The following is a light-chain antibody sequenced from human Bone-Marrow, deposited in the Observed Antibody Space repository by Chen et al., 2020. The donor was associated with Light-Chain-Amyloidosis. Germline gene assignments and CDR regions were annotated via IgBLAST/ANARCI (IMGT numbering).Light chain of an antibody. Sequence: DIVLTKSPGTLSLSPGAGANLSCRASQTISNNYLTWYQQKFGQAPRLLSYGSSSRATGIPDRFTGSGSGTDFTLTINRLEPEDFAMYYCQQYGTSPLTFGGGTKVEIK. V-gene: IGKV3-20*01. J-gene: IGKJ4*01. CDR3: QQYGTSPLT. CDR1: QTISNNY. CDR2: GSS.